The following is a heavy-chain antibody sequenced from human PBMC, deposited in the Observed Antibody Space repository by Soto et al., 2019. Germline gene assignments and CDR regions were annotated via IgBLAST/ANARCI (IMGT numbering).Heavy chain of an antibody. CDR3: AREQVVPAAPDYYYYYYMDV. J-gene: IGHJ6*03. D-gene: IGHD2-2*01. CDR1: GFTFSSYW. Sequence: GGSLRLSCAASGFTFSSYWMSWVRQAPGKGLEWVANIKQDGSEKYYVDSVKGRFTISRDNAKNSLYLQMNSLRAEDTAVYYCAREQVVPAAPDYYYYYYMDVWGKGTTVTVS. V-gene: IGHV3-7*01. CDR2: IKQDGSEK.